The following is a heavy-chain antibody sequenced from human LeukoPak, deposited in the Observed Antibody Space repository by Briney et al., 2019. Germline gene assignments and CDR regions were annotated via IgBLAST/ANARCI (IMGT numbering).Heavy chain of an antibody. V-gene: IGHV3-13*01. CDR1: GFPFSNYD. CDR3: AIYDYSSSWIY. CDR2: IDSVGNT. D-gene: IGHD6-13*01. J-gene: IGHJ4*02. Sequence: GGSLRLTCAASGFPFSNYDMRWVRQATGERLEWVSAIDSVGNTYYSASVKGRFTISRDDSKNTLYLQMNSLRAEATAVYYCAIYDYSSSWIYWGQGTLVTVSS.